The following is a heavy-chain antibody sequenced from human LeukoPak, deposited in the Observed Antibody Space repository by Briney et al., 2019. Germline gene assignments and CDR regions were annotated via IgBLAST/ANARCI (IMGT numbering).Heavy chain of an antibody. CDR2: IYPDDSDT. CDR1: GYSFNNYW. CDR3: ARNADTAMDWFDP. V-gene: IGHV5-51*01. J-gene: IGHJ5*02. Sequence: GESLKISCKGSGYSFNNYWIGWVRQMPGKGLEYMGIIYPDDSDTRYSPSFEGQVTISADKSISTAYLQWSSLKASDTAMYYCARNADTAMDWFDPWGQGTLVTVSS. D-gene: IGHD5-18*01.